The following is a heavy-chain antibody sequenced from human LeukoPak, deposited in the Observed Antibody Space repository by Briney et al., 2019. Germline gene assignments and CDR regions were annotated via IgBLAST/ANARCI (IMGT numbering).Heavy chain of an antibody. D-gene: IGHD1-26*01. CDR3: TTGTPTRGSPTDY. V-gene: IGHV3-15*01. J-gene: IGHJ4*02. Sequence: GGSLRLSCAASGFTFSNAWMSWVRQAPGKGLGWVGRIKSKTDGGTTDYAAPVKGRFTISRDDSKNTLYLQMNSLKTEDTAVYYCTTGTPTRGSPTDYWGQGTLVTVSS. CDR1: GFTFSNAW. CDR2: IKSKTDGGTT.